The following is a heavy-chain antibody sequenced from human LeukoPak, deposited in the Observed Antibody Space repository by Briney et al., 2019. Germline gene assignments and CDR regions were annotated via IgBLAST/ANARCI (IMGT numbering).Heavy chain of an antibody. Sequence: GGSLRLSCAASGFTSSSYAMHWVRQAPGKGLEWVAVISYDGSNKYYADSVKGRFTISRDNSKNTLYLQMNSLGAEDTAVYYCASSRYSSSWPYDYWGQGTLVTVSS. CDR3: ASSRYSSSWPYDY. D-gene: IGHD6-13*01. V-gene: IGHV3-30-3*01. CDR1: GFTSSSYA. J-gene: IGHJ4*02. CDR2: ISYDGSNK.